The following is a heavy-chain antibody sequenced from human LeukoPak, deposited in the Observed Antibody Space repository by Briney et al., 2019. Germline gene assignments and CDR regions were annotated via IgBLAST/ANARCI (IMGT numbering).Heavy chain of an antibody. Sequence: GRSLRLSCAASGFTLDDYAMHWVRQASGKGLEWVSGISWNSGSIGYADSVKGRFTISRDNAKNSLYLQMNSLRAEDTALYYCAKAVSYYYFDYWGQGTLVTVSS. D-gene: IGHD1-26*01. CDR1: GFTLDDYA. CDR3: AKAVSYYYFDY. J-gene: IGHJ4*02. CDR2: ISWNSGSI. V-gene: IGHV3-9*01.